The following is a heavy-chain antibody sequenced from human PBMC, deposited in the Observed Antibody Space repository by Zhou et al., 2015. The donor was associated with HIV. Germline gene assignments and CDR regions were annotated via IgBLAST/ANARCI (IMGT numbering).Heavy chain of an antibody. J-gene: IGHJ4*02. CDR2: LIPIFGTP. V-gene: IGHV1-69*06. Sequence: QVQLVQSGAEVKKPGSSVEVSCKVSGGTFSSHGISWVRQAPGQGLEWIGGLIPIFGTPNYAQKFQGRVTLTADTSTSTAYMEVSGLRSEDTAIYFCARGDDREAVQPYYFDHWGQGTLVTVSS. D-gene: IGHD1-1*01. CDR1: GGTFSSHG. CDR3: ARGDDREAVQPYYFDH.